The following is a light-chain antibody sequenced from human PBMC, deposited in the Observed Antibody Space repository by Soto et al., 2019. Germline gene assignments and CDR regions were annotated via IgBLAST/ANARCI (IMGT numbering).Light chain of an antibody. CDR1: SSYVCGYNC. Sequence: QSVLTQPRSVSGCPGQSVTISCTGSSSYVCGYNCVSCYQQHPVEAPKLMIYDVNERPSSGVPDRFSGSKSGNTASLTISGLQAEDEAEYYCCSFSGTSTLYVFGSGTKVTVI. J-gene: IGLJ1*01. CDR2: DVN. CDR3: CSFSGTSTLYV. V-gene: IGLV2-11*01.